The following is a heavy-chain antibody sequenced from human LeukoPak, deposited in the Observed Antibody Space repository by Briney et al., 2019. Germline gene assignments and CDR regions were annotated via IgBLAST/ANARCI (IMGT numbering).Heavy chain of an antibody. CDR1: GYTFTGYY. D-gene: IGHD3-3*01. CDR3: ARSLYTIFGVVTSYGMDV. CDR2: INPNSGGT. J-gene: IGHJ6*02. Sequence: ASVKVSCKASGYTFTGYYMHWVRQAPGQGLEWMGWINPNSGGTNYAQKFQGRVTMTRDTSISTAYMELSRLRSNDTAVYYCARSLYTIFGVVTSYGMDVWGQGTTVTVSS. V-gene: IGHV1-2*02.